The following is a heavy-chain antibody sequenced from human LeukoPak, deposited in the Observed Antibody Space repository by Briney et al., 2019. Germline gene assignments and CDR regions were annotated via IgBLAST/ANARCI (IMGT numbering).Heavy chain of an antibody. J-gene: IGHJ4*02. CDR1: GFTFSSYS. D-gene: IGHD2-2*01. V-gene: IGHV3-23*01. CDR3: AKLYYLSPSLSVELTYFDY. CDR2: FRGSDGST. Sequence: PGGSLRLSCAASGFTFSSYSMSWVRQAPGKGLEWVSFFRGSDGSTYYADSVKGRFTIPRDISKNTLYLQMNSLRAEDTAVYYCAKLYYLSPSLSVELTYFDYWGQGTLVTVSS.